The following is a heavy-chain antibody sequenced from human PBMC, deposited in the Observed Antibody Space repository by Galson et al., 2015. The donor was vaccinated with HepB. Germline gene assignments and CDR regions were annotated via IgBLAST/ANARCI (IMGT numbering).Heavy chain of an antibody. Sequence: SLRLSCAASGFTFSSYSMNWVRQAPGKGLEWVSAISSTSSYIYYADSLKGRFTISRDNAKNSLYLQMNGLRAEDTAVYYCARLSAGRSDFDYWGQGTLVTVSS. D-gene: IGHD2/OR15-2a*01. J-gene: IGHJ4*02. CDR3: ARLSAGRSDFDY. V-gene: IGHV3-21*01. CDR1: GFTFSSYS. CDR2: ISSTSSYI.